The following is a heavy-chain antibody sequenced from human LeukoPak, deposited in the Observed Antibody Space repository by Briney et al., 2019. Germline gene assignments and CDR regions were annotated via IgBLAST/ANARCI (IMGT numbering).Heavy chain of an antibody. CDR3: AREDWTMVRGVIAY. CDR1: GGSISSSNW. V-gene: IGHV4-4*02. CDR2: IYHSGST. D-gene: IGHD3-10*01. J-gene: IGHJ4*02. Sequence: SGTLSLTCAVSGGSISSSNWWSWVRQPPGQGLEWSGEIYHSGSTNYNPSLKSRVTISVDKSKNQFSLKLSFVTAADTAVYYCAREDWTMVRGVIAYWGQGTLVTVSS.